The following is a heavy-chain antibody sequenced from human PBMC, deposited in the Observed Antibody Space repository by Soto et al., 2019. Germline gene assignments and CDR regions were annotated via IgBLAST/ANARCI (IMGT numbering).Heavy chain of an antibody. Sequence: GGSLRLSCAASGFAFSSYGMHWVRQAPGKGLEWVALISYDGSNKYYVDSVKGRFTISRDNSKNTLFLQMNSLRAGDTAVYYCAKDRLRGGFLTTATTNGMDVWGQGTTVTVSS. CDR1: GFAFSSYG. CDR3: AKDRLRGGFLTTATTNGMDV. CDR2: ISYDGSNK. J-gene: IGHJ6*02. V-gene: IGHV3-30*18. D-gene: IGHD1-26*01.